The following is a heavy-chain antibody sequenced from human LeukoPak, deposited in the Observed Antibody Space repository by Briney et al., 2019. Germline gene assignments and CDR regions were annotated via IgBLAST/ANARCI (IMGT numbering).Heavy chain of an antibody. CDR3: VSFYEAY. J-gene: IGHJ4*02. CDR1: GNYW. D-gene: IGHD2/OR15-2a*01. CDR2: INSDGSWT. Sequence: GGSLRLSCAASGNYWMHWVRQAPGKGLVWVSHINSDGSWTSYADSVKGRFTISKDNAKNTAYLQMNNLRAEDTAVYYCVSFYEAYWGRGTLVTVSS. V-gene: IGHV3-74*01.